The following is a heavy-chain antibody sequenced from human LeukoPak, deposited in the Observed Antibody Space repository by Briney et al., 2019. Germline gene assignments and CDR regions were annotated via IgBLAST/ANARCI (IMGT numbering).Heavy chain of an antibody. CDR3: ASQINPYCSSTSCYGKAFDI. J-gene: IGHJ3*02. CDR1: GGSISSYY. D-gene: IGHD2-2*01. CDR2: IYYSGST. Sequence: SETLSLTCTVSGGSISSYYWSWIRQPPGKGLEWIGYIYYSGSTNYNPSLKSRVTISVDTSKNQFSLKLSSVTAADTAVYYCASQINPYCSSTSCYGKAFDIWGQGTMVTVSS. V-gene: IGHV4-59*08.